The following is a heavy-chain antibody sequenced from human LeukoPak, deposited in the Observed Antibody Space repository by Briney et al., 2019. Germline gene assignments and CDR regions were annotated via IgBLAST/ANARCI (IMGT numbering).Heavy chain of an antibody. Sequence: SETLSLTCTVSGGSISSYYWSWVRQPPGKGLEWIGYIYYSGSTNYNPSLTSRGTISVDTSKNQFSLKLSSVTAADTAVYYCARDYVVVVPAASSHYYYGMDVWGQGTTVTVSS. V-gene: IGHV4-59*01. CDR1: GGSISSYY. CDR2: IYYSGST. D-gene: IGHD2-2*01. CDR3: ARDYVVVVPAASSHYYYGMDV. J-gene: IGHJ6*02.